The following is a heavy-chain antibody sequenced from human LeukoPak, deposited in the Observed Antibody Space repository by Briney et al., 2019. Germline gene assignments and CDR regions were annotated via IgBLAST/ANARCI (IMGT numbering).Heavy chain of an antibody. D-gene: IGHD6-6*01. CDR1: GFTFSSYS. CDR2: ISSSSSYI. Sequence: PGGSLRLSCAASGFTFSSYSMNWVRQAPGKGLEWVSSISSSSSYIYYADSVKGRFTISRDNAKNSLYLQMNSLRAEDTAVYYCARGWDSSSQPSAFDIWGQGTMVTVSS. V-gene: IGHV3-21*01. CDR3: ARGWDSSSQPSAFDI. J-gene: IGHJ3*02.